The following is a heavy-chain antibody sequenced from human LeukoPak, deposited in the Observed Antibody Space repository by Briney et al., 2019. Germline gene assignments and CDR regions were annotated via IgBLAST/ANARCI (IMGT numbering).Heavy chain of an antibody. CDR2: VKQDGSEK. J-gene: IGHJ5*02. D-gene: IGHD3-22*01. CDR3: ARDSSGYYYAYNWFDP. CDR1: GFTFSSYW. Sequence: GGSLRLSCAASGFTFSSYWMSWVRQAPGKGLEWVANVKQDGSEKYYVDAVKGRFTISRDNAKNSLYLQMNSLRAEDTAVYYCARDSSGYYYAYNWFDPWGQGTLVTVSS. V-gene: IGHV3-7*01.